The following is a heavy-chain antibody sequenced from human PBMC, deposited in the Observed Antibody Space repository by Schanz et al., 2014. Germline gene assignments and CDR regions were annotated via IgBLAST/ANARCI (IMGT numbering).Heavy chain of an antibody. J-gene: IGHJ4*02. D-gene: IGHD6-13*01. CDR2: ISYHGSER. CDR3: AKEKEEVAADGSFFDY. CDR1: GFSFSDYG. V-gene: IGHV3-30*18. Sequence: QVQLVESGGGVVQPGRSLRLSCAGSGFSFSDYGMHWVRQAPGRGLEWVAVISYHGSERYYADSVKGRFTISRDNSKNTLYLQMNSLRTEDTAVYYCAKEKEEVAADGSFFDYWGQGTLVTVSS.